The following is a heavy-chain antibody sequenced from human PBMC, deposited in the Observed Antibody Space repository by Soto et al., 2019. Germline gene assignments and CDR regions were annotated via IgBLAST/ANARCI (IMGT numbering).Heavy chain of an antibody. J-gene: IGHJ6*02. Sequence: PGGSLRLSCAASGFTFSSYDMSWVRQAPGKGLECVSAISGSGGSKYYADSVEGRSTISRDNSKNTLSLQMNSLSAEDTAVYYCEKFWDSHYYYYYGMDVWGQGTTVTVSS. CDR2: ISGSGGSK. CDR3: EKFWDSHYYYYYGMDV. D-gene: IGHD1-26*01. V-gene: IGHV3-23*01. CDR1: GFTFSSYD.